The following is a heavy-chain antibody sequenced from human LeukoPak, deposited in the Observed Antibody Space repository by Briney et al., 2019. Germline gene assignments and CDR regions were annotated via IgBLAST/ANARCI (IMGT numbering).Heavy chain of an antibody. CDR3: AKGILGYCSSTSCVPSDY. Sequence: PGGSLRLSCAASGFTFSHHWMNWVRQAPGKGLEWVANIKENENDENYLDAVKGRFTISTDNAKNSVDLHMHSLRAEDTAVYYCAKGILGYCSSTSCVPSDYWGQGTLVTVSS. V-gene: IGHV3-7*03. CDR1: GFTFSHHW. CDR2: IKENENDE. J-gene: IGHJ4*02. D-gene: IGHD2-2*01.